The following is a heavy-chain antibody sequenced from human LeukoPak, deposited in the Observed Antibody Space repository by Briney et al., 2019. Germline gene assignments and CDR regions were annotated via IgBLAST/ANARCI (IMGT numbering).Heavy chain of an antibody. CDR1: GGSISSYY. J-gene: IGHJ5*02. CDR3: ARHLGYCTNGVCNEAAWFDP. Sequence: KPSETLSLTCTVSGGSISSYYWSWIRQPPGKGLEWIGYIYYSGSTNYNPSLKSRVTISVDTSKNQFSLKLSSVTAADTAVYYCARHLGYCTNGVCNEAAWFDPWGQGTLVTVSS. V-gene: IGHV4-59*01. CDR2: IYYSGST. D-gene: IGHD2-8*01.